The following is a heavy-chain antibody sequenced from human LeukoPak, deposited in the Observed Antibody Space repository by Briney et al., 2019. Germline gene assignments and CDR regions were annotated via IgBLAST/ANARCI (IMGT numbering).Heavy chain of an antibody. CDR3: AKARSGSYPQPFDY. V-gene: IGHV3-30*18. CDR2: ISYDGSNK. J-gene: IGHJ4*02. CDR1: GFTLSSYA. Sequence: GGSLRLSCAASGFTLSSYAMSWVRQAPGKGLEWVTVISYDGSNKYYADSVKGRFTISRDNSKNTLYLQMNSLRAEDTAVYYCAKARSGSYPQPFDYWGQGTLVTVST. D-gene: IGHD1-26*01.